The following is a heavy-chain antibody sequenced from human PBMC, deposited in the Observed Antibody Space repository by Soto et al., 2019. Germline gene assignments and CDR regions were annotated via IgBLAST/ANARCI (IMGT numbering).Heavy chain of an antibody. V-gene: IGHV1-69*01. CDR1: GGIFSTYA. CDR2: IIPIFGTP. J-gene: IGHJ4*02. Sequence: QVQLVQSGAEVKKPGSSVTVSCKASGGIFSTYAISWLRQAPGQGLEWMGGIIPIFGTPNYAQRFQGRVTITADESTSTAYMELSRLRSEDTAVYYCARDRDDYGSGNYYNRIAFWGQGTLVTVSS. CDR3: ARDRDDYGSGNYYNRIAF. D-gene: IGHD3-10*01.